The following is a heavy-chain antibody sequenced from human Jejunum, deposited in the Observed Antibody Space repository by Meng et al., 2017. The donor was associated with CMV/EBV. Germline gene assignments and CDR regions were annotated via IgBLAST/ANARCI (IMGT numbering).Heavy chain of an antibody. V-gene: IGHV3-7*01. CDR1: GFSVSNYW. CDR2: IKQAGSET. J-gene: IGHJ4*02. D-gene: IGHD1-26*01. Sequence: AGFSVSNYWMSWVRQAPGKGLEWVANIKQAGSETNYVDSVKGRFTISRDDAKNSLYLQMVSLRGEDTAVYYCAREGVVGATDFDYWGQGTLVTVSS. CDR3: AREGVVGATDFDY.